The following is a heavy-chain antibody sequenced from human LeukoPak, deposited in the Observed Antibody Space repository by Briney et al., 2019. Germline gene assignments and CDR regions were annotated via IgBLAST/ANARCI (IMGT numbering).Heavy chain of an antibody. CDR1: GGSINNYY. J-gene: IGHJ4*02. V-gene: IGHV4-4*07. CDR2: INASGRT. D-gene: IGHD4-17*01. CDR3: AGEYGDFDY. Sequence: SETLSLTCTVSGGSINNYYWSWIRQPAGKGLEWIGRINASGRTNYNPSLKSRVTMSVDTSKNQFSLKVNSVTAADTAVYYCAGEYGDFDYWGQGALVTVSS.